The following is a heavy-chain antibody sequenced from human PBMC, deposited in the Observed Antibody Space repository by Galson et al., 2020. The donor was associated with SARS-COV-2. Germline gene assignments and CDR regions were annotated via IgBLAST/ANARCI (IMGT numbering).Heavy chain of an antibody. CDR1: GYSFTSYW. CDR3: ARARPPAGTFDP. D-gene: IGHD1-1*01. V-gene: IGHV5-10-1*01. Sequence: HGESLKISCKGSGYSFTSYWISWVRQMPGKGLEWMGRIDPSDSYTNYSPSFQVHVTISADKSISTAYLQWSSLKASDTARYYCARARPPAGTFDPWGQGTLVTVSS. CDR2: IDPSDSYT. J-gene: IGHJ5*02.